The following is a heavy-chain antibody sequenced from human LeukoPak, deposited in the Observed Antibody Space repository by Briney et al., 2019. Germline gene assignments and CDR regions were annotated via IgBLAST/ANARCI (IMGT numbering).Heavy chain of an antibody. CDR2: INHSGST. Sequence: SETLSLTCAVYGGSFSGYYWSWIRQPPGKGLEWIGEINHSGSTNYNPSLKSRVTISVDTSKNQFSPKLSSVTAADTAVYYCARGLGYANLKWGQGTLVTVSS. J-gene: IGHJ4*02. CDR3: ARGLGYANLK. D-gene: IGHD1-1*01. CDR1: GGSFSGYY. V-gene: IGHV4-34*01.